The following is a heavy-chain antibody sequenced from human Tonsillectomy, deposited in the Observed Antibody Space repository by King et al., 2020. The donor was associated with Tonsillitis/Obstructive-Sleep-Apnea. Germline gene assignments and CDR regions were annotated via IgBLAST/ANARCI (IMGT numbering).Heavy chain of an antibody. CDR1: GGSFSGYY. D-gene: IGHD2-15*01. V-gene: IGHV4-34*01. CDR3: AWEFVVVVAATRDNWFDP. CDR2: INHSGST. J-gene: IGHJ5*02. Sequence: VQLQQWGAGLLKPSETLSLTCAVYGGSFSGYYWSWIRQPPGKGLEWIGEINHSGSTNYNPSLKSRVTISVDTSKNQFSLKLSSVTAADTAVYYCAWEFVVVVAATRDNWFDPWGQGTLVTVSS.